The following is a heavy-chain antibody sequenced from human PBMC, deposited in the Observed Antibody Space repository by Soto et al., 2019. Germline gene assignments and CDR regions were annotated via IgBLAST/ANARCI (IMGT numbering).Heavy chain of an antibody. Sequence: QVQLVQSGAEVKKPGASVKVSCKASGYTFTNYFMHWVRQAPGQGLEWIGIINPSSDTTRYAQKFQGRVTMTRDTSTTTVYMELSSLRSEDTAVYYCAAWNSLLNDNFWSGPFDYWGQGTLVTVSS. CDR2: INPSSDTT. V-gene: IGHV1-46*01. J-gene: IGHJ4*02. D-gene: IGHD3-3*01. CDR1: GYTFTNYF. CDR3: AAWNSLLNDNFWSGPFDY.